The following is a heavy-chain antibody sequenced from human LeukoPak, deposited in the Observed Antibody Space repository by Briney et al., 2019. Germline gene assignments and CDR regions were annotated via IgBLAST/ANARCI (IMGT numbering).Heavy chain of an antibody. D-gene: IGHD2-21*02. V-gene: IGHV1-18*01. J-gene: IGHJ2*01. CDR3: ARGLGVVTAQSEQPKPRYFDL. CDR1: GYTFISYG. Sequence: ASVKVSCKASGYTFISYGISWVRQAPGQGLEWMGWMSGYNGNTNYAQNLQGRVTMTTDTSTSTAYMELRSLRSDDTAVYYCARGLGVVTAQSEQPKPRYFDLWGRGTQVTVSS. CDR2: MSGYNGNT.